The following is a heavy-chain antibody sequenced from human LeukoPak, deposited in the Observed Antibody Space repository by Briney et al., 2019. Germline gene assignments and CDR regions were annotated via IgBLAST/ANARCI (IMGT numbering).Heavy chain of an antibody. CDR1: GYSFTSYW. CDR3: ARCRPYYYDSSATGAFDI. Sequence: GESLKISCKGSGYSFTSYWIGWVRQMPGKGLEWMGIIYPGDSDTRYSPSFQGQVTISADKSISTAYLQWSSLKASDTAMYYCARCRPYYYDSSATGAFDIWGQGTMVTVSS. J-gene: IGHJ3*02. CDR2: IYPGDSDT. V-gene: IGHV5-51*01. D-gene: IGHD3-22*01.